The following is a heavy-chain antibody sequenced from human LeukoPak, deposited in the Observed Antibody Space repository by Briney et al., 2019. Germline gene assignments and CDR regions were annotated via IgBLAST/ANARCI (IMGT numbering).Heavy chain of an antibody. Sequence: GGSLRLSCAASGTTFSEAWMSWVRQTPGKGLERVARITSKSDGGTTDYAATVKGKFTISRDDSEATLYLQMNSLKSGDTAVYYCTTDRFSWGQGTPVTVSS. CDR2: ITSKSDGGTT. CDR1: GTTFSEAW. V-gene: IGHV3-15*01. J-gene: IGHJ5*02. CDR3: TTDRFS.